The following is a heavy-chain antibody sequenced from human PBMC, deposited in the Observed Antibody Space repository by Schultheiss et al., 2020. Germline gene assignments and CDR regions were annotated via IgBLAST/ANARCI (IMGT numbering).Heavy chain of an antibody. J-gene: IGHJ6*02. CDR3: ARDGVGGDYYYYYGMDV. V-gene: IGHV3-33*01. Sequence: GESLKISCAASGFTFSSYGMHWVRQAPGKGLEWVAVIWYDGSNKYYADSVKGRFTISRDNSKNTLYLQMNSLRAEDTAVYYCARDGVGGDYYYYYGMDVWGQGTTVTVSS. CDR2: IWYDGSNK. CDR1: GFTFSSYG. D-gene: IGHD3-10*01.